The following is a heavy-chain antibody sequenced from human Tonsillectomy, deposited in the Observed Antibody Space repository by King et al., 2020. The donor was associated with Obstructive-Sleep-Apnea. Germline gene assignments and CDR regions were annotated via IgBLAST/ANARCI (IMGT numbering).Heavy chain of an antibody. CDR3: ARAPGIAVPFDY. Sequence: QLQESGPGLVKPSGTLSLTCAVSGGSISSSNWWSWVGQPPGKGLGGIGGIYHSGGTNYNPSPKRRVTISVDQSKNQFSLKLSSATAADTAVYYCARAPGIAVPFDYWGQGTLVTVSS. V-gene: IGHV4-4*02. CDR2: IYHSGGT. CDR1: GGSISSSNW. D-gene: IGHD6-19*01. J-gene: IGHJ4*02.